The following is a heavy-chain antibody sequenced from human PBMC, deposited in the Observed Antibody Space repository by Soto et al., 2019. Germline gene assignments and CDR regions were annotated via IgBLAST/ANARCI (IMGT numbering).Heavy chain of an antibody. J-gene: IGHJ1*01. CDR3: ASVILRAAAGTRYFQH. CDR2: MHPNSGNT. D-gene: IGHD6-13*01. V-gene: IGHV1-8*01. Sequence: QVQLVQSGAEVKKPGASVKVSCKASGYTFTSYDINWVRQATGQGLEWMGWMHPNSGNTGYAQKFQGRVTMPRNTSISTAYMELSSLRSEDTAVYYCASVILRAAAGTRYFQHWGQCTLVTVSS. CDR1: GYTFTSYD.